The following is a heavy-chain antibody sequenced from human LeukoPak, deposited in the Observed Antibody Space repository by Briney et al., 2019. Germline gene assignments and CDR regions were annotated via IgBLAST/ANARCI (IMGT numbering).Heavy chain of an antibody. V-gene: IGHV4-39*01. CDR3: VKSRQQLTRRDAFDI. J-gene: IGHJ3*02. CDR2: IYYSGST. Sequence: SETLSLTCTVSGGSISSSSYYWGWIRQPPGKGLEWIGSIYYSGSTYYNPSLKSRVTISVDTSKNQFSLKLSSVTAADTAVYYCVKSRQQLTRRDAFDIWGQGTMVTVSS. CDR1: GGSISSSSYY. D-gene: IGHD6-13*01.